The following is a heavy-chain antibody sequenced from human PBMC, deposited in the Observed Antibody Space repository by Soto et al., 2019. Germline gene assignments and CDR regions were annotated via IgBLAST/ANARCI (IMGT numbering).Heavy chain of an antibody. J-gene: IGHJ4*02. CDR1: GYSFTSYW. Sequence: GAYLKISCEGSGYSFTSYWIGWARQMPGKCLEWMGIIYPGDSDTRYSPSFQGQVTISADKSISTAYLPWSSLKASDTAMYYCAIYQSQRPPGSSNLWNYWSLNWGQETLVNVSS. CDR2: IYPGDSDT. CDR3: AIYQSQRPPGSSNLWNYWSLN. D-gene: IGHD1-7*01. V-gene: IGHV5-51*01.